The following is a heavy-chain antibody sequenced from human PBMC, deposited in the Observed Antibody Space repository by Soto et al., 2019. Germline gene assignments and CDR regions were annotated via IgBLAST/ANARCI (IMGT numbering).Heavy chain of an antibody. V-gene: IGHV4-30-4*01. CDR1: GGSISSGDYY. D-gene: IGHD3-3*01. J-gene: IGHJ4*02. Sequence: SETLSLTCTVSGGSISSGDYYWSWIRQPPGKGLEWIGYIYYSGSTYCNPSLKSRVTISVDTSKNQFSLKLSSVTAADTAVYYCARVKGEWLSAYYFDYWGQGTLVTVSS. CDR2: IYYSGST. CDR3: ARVKGEWLSAYYFDY.